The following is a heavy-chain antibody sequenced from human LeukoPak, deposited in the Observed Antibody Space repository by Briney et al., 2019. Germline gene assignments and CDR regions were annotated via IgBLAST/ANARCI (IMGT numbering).Heavy chain of an antibody. V-gene: IGHV4-59*05. Sequence: KSGGSLRLSCAASGFIFSSYGMNWVRQPPGKGLEWIGSIYYSGSTYYNPSLKSRVTISVDTSKNQFSLKLSSVTAADTAVYYCAVLDYWGQGTLDTVSS. D-gene: IGHD6-6*01. CDR3: AVLDY. CDR1: GFIFSSYG. CDR2: IYYSGST. J-gene: IGHJ4*02.